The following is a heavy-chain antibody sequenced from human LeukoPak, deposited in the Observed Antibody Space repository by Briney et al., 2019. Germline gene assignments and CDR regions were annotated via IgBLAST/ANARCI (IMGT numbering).Heavy chain of an antibody. CDR3: ARDFSWGVDY. V-gene: IGHV1-2*02. CDR1: GYTFTGYF. Sequence: GASVKVSCKASGYTFTGYFMHWVRQAPGQGLEWMGWINPNSGGTSYLQNFQDRVTLTRDTSISTVYMELSRLRIDDTAVYYCARDFSWGVDYWGQGTLVTVSS. D-gene: IGHD3-10*01. CDR2: INPNSGGT. J-gene: IGHJ4*02.